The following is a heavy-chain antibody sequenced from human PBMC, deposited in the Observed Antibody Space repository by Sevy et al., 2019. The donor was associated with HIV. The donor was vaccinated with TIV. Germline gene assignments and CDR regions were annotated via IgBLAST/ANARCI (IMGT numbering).Heavy chain of an antibody. CDR2: LSYDDSDE. J-gene: IGHJ4*02. D-gene: IGHD3-10*01. CDR3: AKDDLGSIDY. Sequence: GGSLRLSCAASGFIFSTSPMHWVRQAPGKGLESVAILSYDDSDENYADSVKGRFTISRDNSKNTLYLQMNSLRTEDTALYYCAKDDLGSIDYWGQGTLVTVSS. V-gene: IGHV3-30-3*02. CDR1: GFIFSTSP.